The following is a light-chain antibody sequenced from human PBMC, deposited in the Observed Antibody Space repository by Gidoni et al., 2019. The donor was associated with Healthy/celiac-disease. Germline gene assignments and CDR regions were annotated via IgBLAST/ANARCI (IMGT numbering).Light chain of an antibody. CDR1: SSNIGNNY. V-gene: IGLV1-51*02. CDR2: ENN. Sequence: QSVLTQPPSVSAAPGQKVTISCSGSSSNIGNNYVSWYQQLPGTAPNLLIYENNKRPSGIPDRFSGSKSGTSATLGITGLQTGDEADYYCGTWDSSLSVVFGGGTKLTVL. J-gene: IGLJ2*01. CDR3: GTWDSSLSVV.